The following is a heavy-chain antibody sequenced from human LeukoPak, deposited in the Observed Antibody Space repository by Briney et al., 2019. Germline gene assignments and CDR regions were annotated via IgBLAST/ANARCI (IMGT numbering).Heavy chain of an antibody. CDR3: ARGAGYSGYDRSGEFDY. CDR2: IIPIFGTA. D-gene: IGHD5-12*01. V-gene: IGHV1-69*01. CDR1: GGTFSSYA. J-gene: IGHJ4*02. Sequence: SVKVSCKAPGGTFSSYAISWVRQAPGQGLEWMGGIIPIFGTANYAQKFQGRVTITADESTSTAYMELSSLRSEDTAVYYCARGAGYSGYDRSGEFDYWGQGTLVTVSS.